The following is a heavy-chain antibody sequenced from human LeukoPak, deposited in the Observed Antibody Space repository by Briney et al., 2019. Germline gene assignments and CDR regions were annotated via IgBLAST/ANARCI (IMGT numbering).Heavy chain of an antibody. CDR3: AENSALEY. CDR1: GFTFSSYA. D-gene: IGHD1/OR15-1a*01. CDR2: ISYDGSNK. Sequence: GGSLRLSCAASGFTFSSYAMHWVRQAPGKGLEWVAVISYDGSNKYYADSVKGRFTISRDNSKNKLYLQMNSLRAEDTAVYYCAENSALEYWGQGTLVTVSS. J-gene: IGHJ4*02. V-gene: IGHV3-30-3*01.